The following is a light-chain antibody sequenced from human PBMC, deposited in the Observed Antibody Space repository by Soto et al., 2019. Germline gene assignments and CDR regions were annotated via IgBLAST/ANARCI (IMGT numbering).Light chain of an antibody. Sequence: QSVLTQPRSVSGSPGQSVTISCTGTSSDVAGYNYVSWFQQHPGKAPKLMIYDVTERPSGVPDRISGSKSGNTASLTISGLQAEDEADYYCCSYAGSYTFIFGGGTKLTVL. CDR1: SSDVAGYNY. J-gene: IGLJ2*01. CDR2: DVT. CDR3: CSYAGSYTFI. V-gene: IGLV2-11*01.